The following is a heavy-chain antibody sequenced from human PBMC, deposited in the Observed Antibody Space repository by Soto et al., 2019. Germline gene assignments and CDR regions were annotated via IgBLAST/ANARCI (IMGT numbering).Heavy chain of an antibody. CDR3: AKDPLSLGLPIDY. CDR1: GFTFSSYA. CDR2: ISGRGGST. D-gene: IGHD2-15*01. V-gene: IGHV3-23*01. Sequence: GGSLRLSCAASGFTFSSYAMSWVRQAPGKGLERVSAISGRGGSTYYADSVKGRFTISRDNSKNTLYLQMNSLRVDEPAVFYCAKDPLSLGLPIDYWGQGTLVTVSS. J-gene: IGHJ4*02.